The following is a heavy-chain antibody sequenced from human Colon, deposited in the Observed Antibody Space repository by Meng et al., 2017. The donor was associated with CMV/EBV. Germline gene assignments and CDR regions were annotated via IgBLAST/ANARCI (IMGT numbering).Heavy chain of an antibody. D-gene: IGHD3-16*01. J-gene: IGHJ4*02. CDR3: ARADPSIAMYYFDY. CDR1: GDSTGVSY. V-gene: IGHV4-59*13. Sequence: SETLSLTCTVSGDSTGVSYWTWIRQSPGKGLEWIGNIYYTGSVKYNPSLKSRLTISVDTAKNQFSLKLSSVTAADTAIYFCARADPSIAMYYFDYWGPGTLVTVSS. CDR2: IYYTGSV.